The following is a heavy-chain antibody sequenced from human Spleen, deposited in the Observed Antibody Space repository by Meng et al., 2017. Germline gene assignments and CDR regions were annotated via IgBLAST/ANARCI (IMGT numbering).Heavy chain of an antibody. Sequence: QLELQESGPGLVKPSETRSLTCSVSGGYIGSNSYHWGGIRQPPGKGLEWVGTIDYSGTTYSNSSLKSRVTISLDTSRNQFSLKLTSVTAADTAVYYCSRRINTAGGWFDSWGQGTLVTVSS. CDR3: SRRINTAGGWFDS. CDR1: GGYIGSNSYH. CDR2: IDYSGTT. D-gene: IGHD5-18*01. J-gene: IGHJ5*01. V-gene: IGHV4-39*01.